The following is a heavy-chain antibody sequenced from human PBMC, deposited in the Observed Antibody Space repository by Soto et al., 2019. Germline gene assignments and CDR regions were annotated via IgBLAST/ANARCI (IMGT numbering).Heavy chain of an antibody. CDR1: GGPFRGYY. Sequence: QLQLQRRGAGLLRPSETLSLTCVVSGGPFRGYYWSWIRQSPGKGLEWIGEINHSGSSNSNPSLKSCVTISVDMSKTQFSMNLTSVTAADAAVYYCARGRGFMSRNALDLWGQGTRVIVSS. D-gene: IGHD2-2*01. J-gene: IGHJ3*01. CDR2: INHSGSS. V-gene: IGHV4-34*01. CDR3: ARGRGFMSRNALDL.